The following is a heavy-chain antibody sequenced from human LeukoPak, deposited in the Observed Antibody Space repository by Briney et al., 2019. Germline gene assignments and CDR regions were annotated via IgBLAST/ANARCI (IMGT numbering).Heavy chain of an antibody. CDR2: INPNSGGT. Sequence: ASVKVSCKASEYTFTGYYIHWVRQAPGQGLEWMGWINPNSGGTNYAQKFQGRVTMTRDTSISTAYMELSRLRSDDTAVYYCARDGSGWRHYTYYYYYYMDVWGKGTTVTVSS. V-gene: IGHV1-2*02. D-gene: IGHD6-19*01. J-gene: IGHJ6*03. CDR3: ARDGSGWRHYTYYYYYYMDV. CDR1: EYTFTGYY.